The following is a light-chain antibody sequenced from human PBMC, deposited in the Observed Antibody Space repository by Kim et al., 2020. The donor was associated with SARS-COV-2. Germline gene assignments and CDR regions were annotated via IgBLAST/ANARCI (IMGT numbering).Light chain of an antibody. Sequence: GQKLTISFSGSSSNIGNNYVSWYQQLPGPAPTLLIYDNNKRPSGIPDRFSGSKSGTSATLGITGLQTGDEADYYCGTWDSSLSAVVFGGGTQLTVL. V-gene: IGLV1-51*01. CDR2: DNN. CDR1: SSNIGNNY. CDR3: GTWDSSLSAVV. J-gene: IGLJ2*01.